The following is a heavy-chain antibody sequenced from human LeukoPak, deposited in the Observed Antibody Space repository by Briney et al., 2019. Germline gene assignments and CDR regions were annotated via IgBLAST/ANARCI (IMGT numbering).Heavy chain of an antibody. Sequence: SVKVSCKASGGTFSSYAISWVRQAPGQGLEWMGGIIPIFGTANYAQKFQGRVTITADESTSTAYMELSSLRSEDTAVYYCASLGDYGDRFDYWGQGALVTVSS. D-gene: IGHD4-17*01. CDR2: IIPIFGTA. J-gene: IGHJ4*02. CDR1: GGTFSSYA. V-gene: IGHV1-69*13. CDR3: ASLGDYGDRFDY.